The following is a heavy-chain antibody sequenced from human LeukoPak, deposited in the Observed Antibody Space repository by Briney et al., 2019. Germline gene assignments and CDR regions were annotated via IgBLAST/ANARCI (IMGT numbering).Heavy chain of an antibody. CDR1: GYTFIGYF. V-gene: IGHV1-2*06. Sequence: GASVKVSCKASGYTFIGYFMSWVRQAPGQGLEWMGRINPNSGGTEYAQKFQGRVIMTRDTSITTAYMELTRLRSDDTAVYYCARALDIVLGFEGYYYYGMDVWGQGTTVTVSS. J-gene: IGHJ6*02. D-gene: IGHD2-8*01. CDR2: INPNSGGT. CDR3: ARALDIVLGFEGYYYYGMDV.